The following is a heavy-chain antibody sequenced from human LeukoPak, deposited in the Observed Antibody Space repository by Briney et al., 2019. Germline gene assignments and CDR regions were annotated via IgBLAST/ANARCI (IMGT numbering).Heavy chain of an antibody. Sequence: PGGSLRLSCAASGFTVSSDYMTWVRQAPGKGLEWVPVIYSRGSTYYADSVKGRFTISRDNSKNTLYLQMNSLRVEDTAVYYCARAKESSGYYYYGMDLWGQGTTVTVSS. J-gene: IGHJ6*02. CDR2: IYSRGST. D-gene: IGHD3-22*01. CDR3: ARAKESSGYYYYGMDL. CDR1: GFTVSSDY. V-gene: IGHV3-66*01.